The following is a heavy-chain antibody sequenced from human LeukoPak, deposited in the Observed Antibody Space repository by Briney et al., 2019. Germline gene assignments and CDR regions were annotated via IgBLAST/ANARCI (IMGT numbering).Heavy chain of an antibody. CDR1: GFTFSSYE. J-gene: IGHJ4*02. Sequence: PGVSLRLSCAASGFTFSSYEMNWVRQVPGKGLEWVSYISSGGSTMYYADSVKGRFTISRDNAKNSLYLLMNSLRAEDTAVYYCASRGGYSYGHHYWGQGTLVTVSS. D-gene: IGHD5-18*01. CDR2: ISSGGSTM. V-gene: IGHV3-48*03. CDR3: ASRGGYSYGHHY.